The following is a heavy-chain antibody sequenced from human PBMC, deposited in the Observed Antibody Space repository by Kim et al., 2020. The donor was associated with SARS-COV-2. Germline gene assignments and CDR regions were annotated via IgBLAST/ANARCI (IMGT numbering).Heavy chain of an antibody. J-gene: IGHJ4*02. D-gene: IGHD6-6*01. CDR3: ARDRGSSSSQTRFDY. V-gene: IGHV3-48*02. Sequence: CVRSRFTISRDNAKKSLYLQMSSLRDDDTAVYYCARDRGSSSSQTRFDYWGQGTLVTVSS.